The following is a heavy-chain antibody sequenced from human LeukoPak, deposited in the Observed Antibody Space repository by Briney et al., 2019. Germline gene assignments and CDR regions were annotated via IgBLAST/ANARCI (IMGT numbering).Heavy chain of an antibody. CDR1: GFTFSSYA. J-gene: IGHJ4*02. V-gene: IGHV3-30*04. Sequence: GGSLRLSCAASGFTFSSYAMHWVRQAPGRGLEWVSVISYDGSNKYYADSVRGRFTVSRDNSKNTLYLQMNSLRAEDTAVYYCARAPLPGYSYGYGDYWGQGTLVTVSS. D-gene: IGHD5-18*01. CDR3: ARAPLPGYSYGYGDY. CDR2: ISYDGSNK.